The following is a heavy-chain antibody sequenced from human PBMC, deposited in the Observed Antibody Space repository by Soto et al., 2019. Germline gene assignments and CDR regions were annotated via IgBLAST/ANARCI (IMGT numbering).Heavy chain of an antibody. V-gene: IGHV1-8*01. CDR3: ARGIAGMRAPRQNYYYYYMDV. J-gene: IGHJ6*03. CDR1: GYTFTSYD. Sequence: PEASVKVSCKASGYTFTSYDINWVRQATGQGLEWMGWMNPNSGNTGYAQKFQGKVTMTRNTSISTAYMELSSLRSEDTAVYYCARGIAGMRAPRQNYYYYYMDVWGKGTTVTVSS. D-gene: IGHD6-13*01. CDR2: MNPNSGNT.